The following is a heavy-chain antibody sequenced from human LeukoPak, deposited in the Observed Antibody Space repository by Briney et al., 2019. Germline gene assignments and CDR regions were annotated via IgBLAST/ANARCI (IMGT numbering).Heavy chain of an antibody. CDR2: ISGSGDNT. Sequence: GGSLRLSCAASGFTFSSQAMSWVRQAPGKGLEWVSRISGSGDNTDYPDSVKGRFIISRDNSKNTLYLQMNSLRFEDTALYYCASRPSSAFGPLDYWGQGTLVSVSS. CDR3: ASRPSSAFGPLDY. J-gene: IGHJ4*02. D-gene: IGHD3-16*01. V-gene: IGHV3-23*01. CDR1: GFTFSSQA.